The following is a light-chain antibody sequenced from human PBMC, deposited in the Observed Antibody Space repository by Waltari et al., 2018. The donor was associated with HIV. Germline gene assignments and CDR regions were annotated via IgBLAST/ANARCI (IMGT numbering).Light chain of an antibody. V-gene: IGKV4-1*01. Sequence: DIVMTQSPDSLAVSLGERAPINCRSRQSVLYSSNNKTYLAWFQQKPGQPPKLLIYWASTRESGVPDRFSGSGSGTDFTLSISGLQAEDVAVYYCQQYYTTPRTFGQGTKVEIK. CDR2: WAS. CDR1: QSVLYSSNNKTY. J-gene: IGKJ1*01. CDR3: QQYYTTPRT.